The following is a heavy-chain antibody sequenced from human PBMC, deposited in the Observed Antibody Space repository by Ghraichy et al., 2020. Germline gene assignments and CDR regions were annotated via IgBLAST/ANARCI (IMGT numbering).Heavy chain of an antibody. V-gene: IGHV3-23*01. CDR3: ASPYCSSTSCENIPHYYYYYMDV. J-gene: IGHJ6*03. D-gene: IGHD2-2*01. CDR2: ISGSGGST. CDR1: GFTFSSYA. Sequence: GGSLRLSCAASGFTFSSYAMSWVRQAPGKGLEWVSAISGSGGSTYYADSVKGRFTISRDNSKNTLYLQMNSLRAEDTAVYYCASPYCSSTSCENIPHYYYYYMDVWGKGTTVTVSS.